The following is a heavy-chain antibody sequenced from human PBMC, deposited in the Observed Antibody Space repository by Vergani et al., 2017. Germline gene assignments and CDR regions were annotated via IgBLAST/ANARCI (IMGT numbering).Heavy chain of an antibody. CDR2: IYYSGST. Sequence: QVQLQESGPGLVKPSETLSLTCTVSGGSVSSGSYYWSWIRQPAGKGLEWIGSIYYSGSTNYNPSLKIRVTISVETSMKQFSLKLSSVTAADTAVYYCARTKQGCSGGSCYEWFDPGGEGTLVTVAS. J-gene: IGHJ5*02. CDR1: GGSVSSGSYY. D-gene: IGHD2-15*01. V-gene: IGHV4-61*10. CDR3: ARTKQGCSGGSCYEWFDP.